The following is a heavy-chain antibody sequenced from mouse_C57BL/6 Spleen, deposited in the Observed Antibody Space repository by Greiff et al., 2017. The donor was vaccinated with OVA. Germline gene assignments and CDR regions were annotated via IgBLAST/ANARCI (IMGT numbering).Heavy chain of an antibody. Sequence: QVQLQQPGAELVMPGASVKLSCKASGYTFTSYWMHWVKQRPGQGLEWIGEIDPSDSYTNYNQKFKGKSTLTVDKSSSTAYMQLSSLTSEDSAVYYCARFFNYDGYYDYWGQGTTLTVSS. J-gene: IGHJ2*01. CDR1: GYTFTSYW. D-gene: IGHD2-3*01. CDR2: IDPSDSYT. CDR3: ARFFNYDGYYDY. V-gene: IGHV1-69*01.